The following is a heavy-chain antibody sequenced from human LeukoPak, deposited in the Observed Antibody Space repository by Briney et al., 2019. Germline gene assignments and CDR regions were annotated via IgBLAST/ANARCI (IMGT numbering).Heavy chain of an antibody. CDR2: INPNSGGT. CDR1: GYTFTGYY. D-gene: IGHD3-22*01. V-gene: IGHV1-2*04. CDR3: ARDLLTTYYYDSSGYRWNAFDI. Sequence: GASVKVSCKASGYTFTGYYMHWVRQAPGQGLEWMGWINPNSGGTNYAQKFQGWVTMTRDTSISTAYMELSRLRSDDTAVYYCARDLLTTYYYDSSGYRWNAFDIWGQGTMVTVSS. J-gene: IGHJ3*02.